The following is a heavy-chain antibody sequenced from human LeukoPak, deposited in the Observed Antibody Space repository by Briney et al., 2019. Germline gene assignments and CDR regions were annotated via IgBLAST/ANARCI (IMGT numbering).Heavy chain of an antibody. V-gene: IGHV4-61*03. J-gene: IGHJ4*02. CDR2: ISYSGST. Sequence: PSETLSLTCTVSGGSVSTTSYYWIWIRQPPGKGLEWIGYISYSGSTNYNSFLKSRVTISLDTSKNHFSLKLTSVTAADTAVYYCATHVRALDYWGQGTLSPSPQ. D-gene: IGHD1-26*01. CDR1: GGSVSTTSYY. CDR3: ATHVRALDY.